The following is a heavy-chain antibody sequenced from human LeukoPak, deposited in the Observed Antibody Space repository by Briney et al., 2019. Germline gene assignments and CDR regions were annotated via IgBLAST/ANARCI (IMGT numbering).Heavy chain of an antibody. CDR1: GFTLSSYS. J-gene: IGHJ6*02. CDR2: ISRSSIYT. V-gene: IGHV3-21*01. D-gene: IGHD3-10*01. Sequence: PGGSLRLSCAASGFTLSSYSMNWVRQAPGKGLEWVSSISRSSIYTNYADSVKGRFTISRDNAKNSLYLQMNSLRVEDTAVYYCARALFAGAFYGMDVWGQGTTVTVSS. CDR3: ARALFAGAFYGMDV.